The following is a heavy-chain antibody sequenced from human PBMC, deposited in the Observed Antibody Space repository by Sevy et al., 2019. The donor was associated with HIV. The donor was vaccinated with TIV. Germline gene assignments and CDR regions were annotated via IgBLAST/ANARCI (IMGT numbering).Heavy chain of an antibody. D-gene: IGHD3-10*01. Sequence: SETLSLTCTVSGGSISSYYWSWIRQPPGKGLEWIGYIYYSGSTNYNPSLKSRVTISVDTSKNQFSLKLSSVTAADTAVYYCARGPPLSESEEDYYGSGSYPYWGQGTLVTVSS. CDR3: ARGPPLSESEEDYYGSGSYPY. CDR1: GGSISSYY. J-gene: IGHJ4*02. V-gene: IGHV4-59*01. CDR2: IYYSGST.